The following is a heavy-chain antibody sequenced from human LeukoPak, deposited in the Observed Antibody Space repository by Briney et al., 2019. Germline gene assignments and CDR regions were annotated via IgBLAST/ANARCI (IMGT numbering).Heavy chain of an antibody. J-gene: IGHJ4*02. CDR2: IRYDGSNK. Sequence: GGSLRLSCAASGFTFSSYGMHWVRQAPGKGLEWVAFIRYDGSNKYYADSVKGRFTISRDNSKNTLYLQMNSLRAEDTAVYYCARVGGGVFSSGYQFDYWGQETLVTVSS. CDR3: ARVGGGVFSSGYQFDY. V-gene: IGHV3-30*02. D-gene: IGHD3-22*01. CDR1: GFTFSSYG.